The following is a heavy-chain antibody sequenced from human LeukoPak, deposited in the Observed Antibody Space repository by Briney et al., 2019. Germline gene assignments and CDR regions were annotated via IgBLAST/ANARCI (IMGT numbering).Heavy chain of an antibody. Sequence: SETLSLTCIVSGGSINNHYWTWIRQTPGKGLEWIGDIHYTGTTKYNPSLKSRVTISIDTSKNQFSLELSSVTAADTAVYYCASAINCSGGSCYSYNAFDIWGQGTMVTVSS. CDR3: ASAINCSGGSCYSYNAFDI. D-gene: IGHD2-15*01. J-gene: IGHJ3*02. CDR2: IHYTGTT. CDR1: GGSINNHY. V-gene: IGHV4-59*08.